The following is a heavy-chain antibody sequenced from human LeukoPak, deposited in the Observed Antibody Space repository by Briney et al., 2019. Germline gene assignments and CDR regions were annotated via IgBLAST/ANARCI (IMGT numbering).Heavy chain of an antibody. CDR3: ARLTPVPAAMVRRYYYGMDV. CDR2: IYYSGST. Sequence: SETLSLTCTVSGGSISSYYWSWIRQPPGKGLEWIGYIYYSGSTNYNPSLKSRVTISLDTSKNQFSLKLSSVTAADTAVYYCARLTPVPAAMVRRYYYGMDVWGQGTTVTVSS. CDR1: GGSISSYY. J-gene: IGHJ6*02. D-gene: IGHD2-2*01. V-gene: IGHV4-59*08.